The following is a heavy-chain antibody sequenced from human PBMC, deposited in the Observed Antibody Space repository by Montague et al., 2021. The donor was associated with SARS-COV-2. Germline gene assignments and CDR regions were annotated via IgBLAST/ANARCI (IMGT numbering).Heavy chain of an antibody. CDR3: ARHRLRYGWFDP. CDR1: GGSIISTTSN. V-gene: IGHV4-39*01. Sequence: SETLSLTCTVSGGSIISTTSNWAWIRQPPGKGLEWIGSIYYTANTYYTPSLKTRVTISVDTSKNQFSLRLRPVTAADTAVYYCARHRLRYGWFDPWGQGTLVTVSS. J-gene: IGHJ5*02. D-gene: IGHD5-12*01. CDR2: IYYTANT.